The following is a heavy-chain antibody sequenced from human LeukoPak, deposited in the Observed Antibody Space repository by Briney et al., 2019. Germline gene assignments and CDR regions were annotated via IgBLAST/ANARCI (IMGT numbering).Heavy chain of an antibody. CDR2: MYYSGST. J-gene: IGHJ4*02. V-gene: IGHV4-31*03. Sequence: SETLSLTCTVSGGSIGSGAYYWTWTRQHPGKGLEWIGYMYYSGSTFYNPSLKSRVTISVDTSKSQFSLNLTSVSAADTAVYYCARGLQQRTYDSWGQGTLVTVSS. CDR1: GGSIGSGAYY. D-gene: IGHD1/OR15-1a*01. CDR3: ARGLQQRTYDS.